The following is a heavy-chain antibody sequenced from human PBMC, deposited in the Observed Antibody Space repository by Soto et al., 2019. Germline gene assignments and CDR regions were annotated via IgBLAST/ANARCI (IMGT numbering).Heavy chain of an antibody. J-gene: IGHJ3*02. V-gene: IGHV4-30-4*01. CDR3: ATVPTYYYDRSGYANAFDI. CDR2: IYYSGST. D-gene: IGHD3-22*01. CDR1: GDSINSGDYY. Sequence: SETLSLTCTVSGDSINSGDYYWSWIRQPPGKGLEWIGYIYYSGSTYHNPSLKSRINISLDTSKNQFSLKLSYVTAADTAVYYCATVPTYYYDRSGYANAFDIWGQGTMVTVSS.